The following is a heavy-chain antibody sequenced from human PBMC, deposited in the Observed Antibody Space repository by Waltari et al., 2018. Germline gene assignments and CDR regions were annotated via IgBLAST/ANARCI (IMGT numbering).Heavy chain of an antibody. V-gene: IGHV3-53*01. J-gene: IGHJ4*02. D-gene: IGHD5-12*01. CDR1: GFNVFSNY. CDR2: IYCGGGTT. CDR3: ARDRGASGYDFDY. Sequence: EVQLVESGGGLIQPGGSLRLSCAASGFNVFSNYMSWVRQAPGKGLEWVSVIYCGGGTTSYADSVKGRFTISRDDSRNIVYLQMNSLRADDTAVYYCARDRGASGYDFDYWGQGVLVTVSS.